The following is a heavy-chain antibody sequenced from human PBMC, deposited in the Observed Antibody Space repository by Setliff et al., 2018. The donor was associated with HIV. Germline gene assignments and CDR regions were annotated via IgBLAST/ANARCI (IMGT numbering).Heavy chain of an antibody. Sequence: SETLSLTCTVSGASITSHYWSWIRQPAGKGLEWIGHIHTSGSTKYSPSLKSRVTISADTSKNQFSLNLSSVTAAKTAVYYCARSLAYCSGGGCSSGNYYYMDVWGKGTTVTVSS. J-gene: IGHJ6*03. D-gene: IGHD2-15*01. V-gene: IGHV4-4*07. CDR2: IHTSGST. CDR3: ARSLAYCSGGGCSSGNYYYMDV. CDR1: GASITSHY.